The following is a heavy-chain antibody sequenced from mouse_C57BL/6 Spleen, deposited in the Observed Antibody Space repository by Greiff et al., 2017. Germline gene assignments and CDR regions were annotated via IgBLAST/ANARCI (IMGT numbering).Heavy chain of an antibody. CDR2: INPNKGGT. D-gene: IGHD5-5*01. CDR1: GYMFTDYY. J-gene: IGHJ2*01. V-gene: IGHV1-26*01. Sequence: EVQLQQSGPELVKPGASVKISCKASGYMFTDYYMNRMKQSHGKRLEWIGDINPNKGGTSYNQKFKGKGTLTVDKSSRTAYMELRSLTSEDSAVYYCANYQYYFDYWGQGTTLTVSS. CDR3: ANYQYYFDY.